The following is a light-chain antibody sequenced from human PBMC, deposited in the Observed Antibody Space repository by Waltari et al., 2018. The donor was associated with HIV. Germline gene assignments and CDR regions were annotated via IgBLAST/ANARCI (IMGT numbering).Light chain of an antibody. J-gene: IGLJ1*01. Sequence: QSALTQPASVSGSPGQSITISCTGTRGDVGGYNYVSWYQQYPGKAPKLIIYEVNNRPSGVSGRFSGSKSGNTASLTISGLQAEDEADYYCSSYTSSSTLDVFGTGTEVTVL. CDR1: RGDVGGYNY. CDR3: SSYTSSSTLDV. V-gene: IGLV2-14*01. CDR2: EVN.